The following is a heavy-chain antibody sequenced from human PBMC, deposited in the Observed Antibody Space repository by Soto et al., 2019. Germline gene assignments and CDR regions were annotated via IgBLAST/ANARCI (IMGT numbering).Heavy chain of an antibody. CDR1: GGSFSGYQ. D-gene: IGHD3-10*01. V-gene: IGHV4-34*01. CDR3: ARGMILWFGELGRRGGYYYDMDL. Sequence: QVQLQQWGAGLLKPSGTLSLTCAVYGGSFSGYQWTWIRQTPGKGLEWMGEINESGSINYNPSLKDRVTLLADTPKMPISRGMGSATAADPAVYYCARGMILWFGELGRRGGYYYDMDLWGKGTTVIVSS. CDR2: INESGSI. J-gene: IGHJ6*03.